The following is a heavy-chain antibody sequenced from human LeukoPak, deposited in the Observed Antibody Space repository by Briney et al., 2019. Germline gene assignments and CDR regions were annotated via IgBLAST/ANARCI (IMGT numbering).Heavy chain of an antibody. Sequence: ASVKVSCKASGYTFTGYYMHWVRQAPGQGLEWVGRINPNSGGTNYAQKFQARVTITTDESTSTAYMELSSLRSEDTAVYYCARGANSRSPYQLWYWGQGTLVTVSS. V-gene: IGHV1-2*06. CDR3: ARGANSRSPYQLWY. D-gene: IGHD6-6*01. J-gene: IGHJ4*02. CDR2: INPNSGGT. CDR1: GYTFTGYY.